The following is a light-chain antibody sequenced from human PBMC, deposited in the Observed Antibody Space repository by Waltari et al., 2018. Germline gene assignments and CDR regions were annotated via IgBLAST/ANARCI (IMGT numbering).Light chain of an antibody. CDR1: SGSVSTTYY. J-gene: IGLJ3*02. CDR2: ITN. V-gene: IGLV8-61*01. Sequence: QTVVTQEPSFSVSPGGTVKITCGLSSGSVSTTYYPSWYQQTPGQAPRTLIYITNIRASGVPDRVSGSILGNKAALIITGAQAVDASDYYCLLYMPSGDWLFGGGTKLTVL. CDR3: LLYMPSGDWL.